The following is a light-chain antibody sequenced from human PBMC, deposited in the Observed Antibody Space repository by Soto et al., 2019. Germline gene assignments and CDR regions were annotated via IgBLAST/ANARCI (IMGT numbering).Light chain of an antibody. CDR2: DVT. J-gene: IGLJ3*02. CDR1: SSDVGAYNY. Sequence: QSVLTQPHSVSGSPGQSVAISCTGTSSDVGAYNYVSWYQQHPGKAPKLMIYDVTKRPSGVPDRFSGSKSGNTASLTISGLQAEDEANYYCCSNTGSNTLVFGGGTKLTVL. V-gene: IGLV2-11*01. CDR3: CSNTGSNTLV.